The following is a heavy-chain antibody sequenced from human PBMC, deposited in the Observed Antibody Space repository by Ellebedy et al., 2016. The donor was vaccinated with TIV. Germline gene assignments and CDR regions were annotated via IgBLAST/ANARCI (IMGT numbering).Heavy chain of an antibody. D-gene: IGHD4-17*01. J-gene: IGHJ3*01. Sequence: GGSLRLSCAASGFTFSSSWMSWVRQAPGKGLEWVANIHQDGRERYYVDSVKGRFTISRDNAKNSLYLQMNSLRAEDTAVYYCATDGSYGDFRSPAHAFEHWGQGTMVSVSS. CDR2: IHQDGRER. CDR3: ATDGSYGDFRSPAHAFEH. V-gene: IGHV3-7*01. CDR1: GFTFSSSW.